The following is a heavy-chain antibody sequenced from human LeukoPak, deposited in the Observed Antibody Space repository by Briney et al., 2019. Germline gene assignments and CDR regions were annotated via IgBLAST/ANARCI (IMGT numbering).Heavy chain of an antibody. CDR3: VSFYETY. D-gene: IGHD2/OR15-2a*01. J-gene: IGHJ4*02. CDR1: GNYW. Sequence: GGSLRLSCAASGNYWMHWVRQVPGKGLVWVSHINSNGSWTSYADSVKGRFTISKDNAKNTVYLQMNSLRAEDTAVYYCVSFYETYWGRGTLVTVSS. CDR2: INSNGSWT. V-gene: IGHV3-74*01.